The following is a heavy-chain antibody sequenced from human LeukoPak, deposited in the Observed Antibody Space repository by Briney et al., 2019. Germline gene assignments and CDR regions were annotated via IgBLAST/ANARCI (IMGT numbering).Heavy chain of an antibody. J-gene: IGHJ4*02. V-gene: IGHV3-23*01. CDR1: RFTLSSYV. D-gene: IGHD2-2*01. CDR3: AIFSCSKSSCQFDY. Sequence: GGGLRVSRVASRFTLSSYVISSVRPAPGGGVEWVSPFCGMGGGTYYADSVKGQFTISRDNTKNTLYLQMNSLRAEDTAVYYCAIFSCSKSSCQFDYWGQGTQVTVSS. CDR2: FCGMGGGT.